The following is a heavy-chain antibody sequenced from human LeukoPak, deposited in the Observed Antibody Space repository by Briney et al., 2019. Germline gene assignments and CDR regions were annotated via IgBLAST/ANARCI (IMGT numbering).Heavy chain of an antibody. Sequence: GSLRLSCAASGFTFTTYWMAWVRQAPGKGLEWVANINGDGSHKNYLDSVKGRFTISRDNTKNSVYLQMNSLRAEDTAVYYCAKDPEKGLAVARLEHWGQGTLVTVSS. CDR3: AKDPEKGLAVARLEH. CDR1: GFTFTTYW. J-gene: IGHJ5*02. V-gene: IGHV3-7*01. D-gene: IGHD6-19*01. CDR2: INGDGSHK.